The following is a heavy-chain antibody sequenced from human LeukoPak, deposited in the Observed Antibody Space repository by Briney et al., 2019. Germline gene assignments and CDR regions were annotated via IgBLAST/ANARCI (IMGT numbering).Heavy chain of an antibody. V-gene: IGHV3-9*01. CDR1: GFTFDDYA. CDR2: ISWNSGSI. CDR3: AKGFCSGGSCYSNWFDP. D-gene: IGHD2-15*01. Sequence: GGSLRLSCAASGFTFDDYAMHWVRQAPGKGLEWVSGISWNSGSIGYADSVKGRFTISRDNAKNSLYLQMNSLRAEDTALYYCAKGFCSGGSCYSNWFDPWGQGTLVTVS. J-gene: IGHJ5*02.